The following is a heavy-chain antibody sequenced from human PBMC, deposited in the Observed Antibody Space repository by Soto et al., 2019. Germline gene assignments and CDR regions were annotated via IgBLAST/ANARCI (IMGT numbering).Heavy chain of an antibody. Sequence: SETLSLTCTVSGASISSYYWSWIRQPAGKGLEWIGRVYTSATTNYNPYLKSRLTMSLDTSKNQFSLKLTSVTAADTAVYYCARGASRFDPWGQGTLVTVSS. CDR2: VYTSATT. J-gene: IGHJ5*02. CDR1: GASISSYY. V-gene: IGHV4-4*07. CDR3: ARGASRFDP.